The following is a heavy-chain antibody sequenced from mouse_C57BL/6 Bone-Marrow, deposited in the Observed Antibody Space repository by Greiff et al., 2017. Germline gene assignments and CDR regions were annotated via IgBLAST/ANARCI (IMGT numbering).Heavy chain of an antibody. CDR1: GYTFTSYW. CDR3: ARVWLRYYFDY. D-gene: IGHD2-2*01. Sequence: QVQLKQPGAELVKPGASVKLSCKASGYTFTSYWMHWVKQRPGQGLEWIGMIHPNSGSTNYNEKFKSKATLAVDKSSSTACRHLCSLTSEDSAVYYCARVWLRYYFDYWGQGTTLTVSS. V-gene: IGHV1-64*01. CDR2: IHPNSGST. J-gene: IGHJ2*01.